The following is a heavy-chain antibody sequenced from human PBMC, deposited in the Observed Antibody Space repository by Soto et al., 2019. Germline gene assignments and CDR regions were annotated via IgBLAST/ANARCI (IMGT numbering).Heavy chain of an antibody. CDR2: ISYDGSNK. J-gene: IGHJ4*02. V-gene: IGHV3-30*18. Sequence: QVQLVESGGGVVQPGRSLRLSCAASGFTFSSYGMHWVRQAPGKGLEWVAVISYDGSNKYYADSVKGRFTISRDNSKNTLYLQMNSLGAEDKAVYYCAKGVLGLRFLEWSGFVYWGQGTLVTVSS. D-gene: IGHD3-3*01. CDR1: GFTFSSYG. CDR3: AKGVLGLRFLEWSGFVY.